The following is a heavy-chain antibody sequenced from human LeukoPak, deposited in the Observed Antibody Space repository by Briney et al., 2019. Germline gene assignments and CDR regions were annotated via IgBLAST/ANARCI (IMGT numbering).Heavy chain of an antibody. D-gene: IGHD3-10*01. CDR2: IKSKTDGGTT. Sequence: GSLRLSCAASGFTFSNAWMSWVRQAPGKGLEWVGRIKSKTDGGTTDYAAPVKGRFTISRDDSKNTLYLQMNSLKTEDTAVYYCTTDFTMVRGVIEYWGQGTLVTVSS. V-gene: IGHV3-15*01. J-gene: IGHJ4*02. CDR3: TTDFTMVRGVIEY. CDR1: GFTFSNAW.